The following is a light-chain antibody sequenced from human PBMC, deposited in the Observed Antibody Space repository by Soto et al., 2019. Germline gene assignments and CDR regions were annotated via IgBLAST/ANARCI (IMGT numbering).Light chain of an antibody. Sequence: QSVLTQPPSASGTPGQRVTISCSGSSSNIGSNTVNWYQQLPGTAPELLIYSNNQRPSGVPDRFSGSKSGTSASLAIGGLQSEDEADYYCAAWDDSLNVVVFGGGTKLTVL. CDR3: AAWDDSLNVVV. CDR1: SSNIGSNT. J-gene: IGLJ2*01. V-gene: IGLV1-44*01. CDR2: SNN.